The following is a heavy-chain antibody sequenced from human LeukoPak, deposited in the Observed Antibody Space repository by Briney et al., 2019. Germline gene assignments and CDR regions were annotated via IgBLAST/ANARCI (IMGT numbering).Heavy chain of an antibody. Sequence: AGGSLRLSCAASGFTFSSYSMNWVRQAPGNGLEWVSSISSSSSYIYYADSVKGRFTISRDSAKNSLYLQMNSLRAEDTAVYYCARALGEVEDRKVIWGEGTLVTVSS. V-gene: IGHV3-21*01. CDR1: GFTFSSYS. CDR3: ARALGEVEDRKVI. J-gene: IGHJ4*01. D-gene: IGHD1-1*01. CDR2: ISSSSSYI.